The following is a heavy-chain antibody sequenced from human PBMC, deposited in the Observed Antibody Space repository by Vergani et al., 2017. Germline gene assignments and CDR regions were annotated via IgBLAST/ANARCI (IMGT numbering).Heavy chain of an antibody. V-gene: IGHV4-59*01. CDR1: GASINSRYY. Sequence: QVQLQESGPGLVKPSQTLSLTCRVSGASINSRYYWSWIRQPPGKELEWIGYMYHSGSTNYNPSLETRVTISGDTSKNQFSLKLNSVTAADTAVYYCGRVADFYGLGSRLLDLWGQGILVTVSS. CDR3: GRVADFYGLGSRLLDL. CDR2: MYHSGST. J-gene: IGHJ5*02. D-gene: IGHD3-10*01.